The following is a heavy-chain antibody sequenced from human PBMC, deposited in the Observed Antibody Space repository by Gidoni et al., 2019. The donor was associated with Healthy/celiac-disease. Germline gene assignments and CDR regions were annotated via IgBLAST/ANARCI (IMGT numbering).Heavy chain of an antibody. CDR1: GGSFSGYY. V-gene: IGHV4-34*01. J-gene: IGHJ3*02. Sequence: QVQLQQWGAGLLKPSETLSLTCAVYGGSFSGYYWSWIRQPPGKGLEWIGEINHSGSTNYNPSLKSRVTISVDTSKNQFSLKLSSVTAADTAVYYCARVGGSAPDDAFDIWGQGTMVTVSS. D-gene: IGHD6-13*01. CDR2: INHSGST. CDR3: ARVGGSAPDDAFDI.